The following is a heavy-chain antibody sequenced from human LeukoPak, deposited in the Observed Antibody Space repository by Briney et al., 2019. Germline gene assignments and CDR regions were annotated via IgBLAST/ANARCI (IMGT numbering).Heavy chain of an antibody. CDR3: ARGGEAPVVTPSGYFDY. D-gene: IGHD2-21*02. CDR1: GGSISSSSYY. CDR2: IYYSGST. J-gene: IGHJ4*02. Sequence: PSETLSLTCTVSGGSISSSSYYWGWIRQPPGKGLEWIGSIYYSGSTNYNPSLKSRVTISVDTSKNQFSLKLSSVTAADTAVYYCARGGEAPVVTPSGYFDYWGQGTLVTVSS. V-gene: IGHV4-39*07.